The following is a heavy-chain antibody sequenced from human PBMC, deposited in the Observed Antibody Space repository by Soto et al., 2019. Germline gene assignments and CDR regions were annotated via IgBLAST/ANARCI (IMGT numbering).Heavy chain of an antibody. CDR1: GYTFSSDD. Sequence: QVHLVQSGAEVKKPGASVKVSCKASGYTFSSDDINWVRQASGQGLEWMGWMSQNSNHAGYSQKFQGRRTITRNTSRSAAYRELTRLRSADTAVYYWARGSWFGDVGNFGYGVDVWGQGTTVTVSS. V-gene: IGHV1-8*01. CDR2: MSQNSNHA. J-gene: IGHJ6*02. CDR3: ARGSWFGDVGNFGYGVDV. D-gene: IGHD3-10*01.